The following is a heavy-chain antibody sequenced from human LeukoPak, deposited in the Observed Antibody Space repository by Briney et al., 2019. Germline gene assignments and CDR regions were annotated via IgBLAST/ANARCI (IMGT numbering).Heavy chain of an antibody. J-gene: IGHJ3*02. CDR2: IYHSGST. D-gene: IGHD3-3*01. CDR3: ASEYYDFAEGAFDI. CDR1: GYSISSGYY. Sequence: PSETLSLTCAVSGYSISSGYYWGWIRQPPGNGLEWIGSIYHSGSTYYNPSLKSRVTISVDTSKNQFSLKLSSVTAADTAVYYCASEYYDFAEGAFDIWGQGTMVTVSS. V-gene: IGHV4-38-2*01.